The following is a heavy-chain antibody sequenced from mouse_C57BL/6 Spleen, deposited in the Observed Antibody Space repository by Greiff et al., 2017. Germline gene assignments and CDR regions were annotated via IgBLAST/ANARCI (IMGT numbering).Heavy chain of an antibody. V-gene: IGHV1-72*01. Sequence: QVQLQQPGAELVKPGASVKLSCKASGYTFTSYWMHWVKQRPGRGLEWIGRIDPNSGGTKYNEKFKSKATLTVDKPSSTAYMQLSSLTSEDSAVYYCARMDSGGYYEEYFDDWGQGTTLTVSS. CDR3: ARMDSGGYYEEYFDD. CDR1: GYTFTSYW. J-gene: IGHJ2*01. CDR2: IDPNSGGT. D-gene: IGHD2-3*01.